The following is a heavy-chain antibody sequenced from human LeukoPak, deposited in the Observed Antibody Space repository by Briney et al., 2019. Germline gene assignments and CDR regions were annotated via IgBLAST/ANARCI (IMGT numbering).Heavy chain of an antibody. CDR1: GGSISSYY. V-gene: IGHV4-4*07. J-gene: IGHJ4*02. CDR2: IYTSGST. D-gene: IGHD1-26*01. CDR3: ARENSGSYREFDY. Sequence: NPSETLSLTCTVSGGSISSYYWSWIRQPAGKGLEWIGRIYTSGSTNYNASLKSRVSMSVDTSKSQFSLKLSSVTAADTAVFYCARENSGSYREFDYWGQGTLVTVSS.